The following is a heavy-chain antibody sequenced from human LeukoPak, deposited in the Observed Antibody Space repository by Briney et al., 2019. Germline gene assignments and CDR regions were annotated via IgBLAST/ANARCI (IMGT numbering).Heavy chain of an antibody. CDR3: ARVVEFQVLSFDP. Sequence: PSETLSLTCNVSGGSFSSYYWTWIRQPPGKGLEWIGNVYYSGSTNYKSSLKSRVSISVDRSKNQFSLELRSVTPADTAVFYCARVVEFQVLSFDPWGQGTLVTVSS. D-gene: IGHD4/OR15-4a*01. V-gene: IGHV4-59*01. J-gene: IGHJ5*02. CDR2: VYYSGST. CDR1: GGSFSSYY.